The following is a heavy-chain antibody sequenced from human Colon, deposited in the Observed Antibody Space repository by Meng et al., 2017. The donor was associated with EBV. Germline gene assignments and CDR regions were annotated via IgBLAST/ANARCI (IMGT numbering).Heavy chain of an antibody. V-gene: IGHV4-39*07. D-gene: IGHD3-3*02. CDR2: IYYRGST. Sequence: LHRQESGPVLVKPSETLSLPCTLSGGSITSTSSYWGWVRQPPGKGLEWIGSIYYRGSTNYNPSLKSRISMSVDMSKNQFSLKVNSVTAADTAIYYCVISSHNWGQGTLVTVSS. CDR3: VISSHN. CDR1: GGSITSTSSY. J-gene: IGHJ4*02.